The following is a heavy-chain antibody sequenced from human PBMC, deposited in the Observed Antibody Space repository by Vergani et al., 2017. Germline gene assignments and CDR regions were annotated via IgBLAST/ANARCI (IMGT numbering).Heavy chain of an antibody. J-gene: IGHJ4*02. D-gene: IGHD1-14*01. CDR3: ARDGRIDAEGTELDY. CDR2: VNPEGTNT. Sequence: VQLQESGPGLVKPSETLSLTCAVSGFSIDNGYYWDWLRQPPGKGLVWVSRVNPEGTNTPYADSVKGRFTISRDNAKNMMDLQLNSLRDEDTAVYYCARDGRIDAEGTELDYWGQGTLVTVSS. CDR1: GFSIDNGYY. V-gene: IGHV3-74*01.